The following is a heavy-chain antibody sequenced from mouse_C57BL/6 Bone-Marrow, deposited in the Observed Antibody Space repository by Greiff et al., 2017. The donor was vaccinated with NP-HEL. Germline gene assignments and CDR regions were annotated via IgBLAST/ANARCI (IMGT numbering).Heavy chain of an antibody. V-gene: IGHV1-78*01. CDR2: IYPRDGST. CDR1: GYTFTDHT. Sequence: VKVVESDAELVKPGASVKISCKASGYTFTDHTIHWMKQRPEQGLEWIGYIYPRDGSTKYNEKFKGKATLTADKSSSTAYMQLNSLTSEDSAVYFCARQLFITTVVATDYYAMDYWGQGTSVTVSS. D-gene: IGHD1-1*01. CDR3: ARQLFITTVVATDYYAMDY. J-gene: IGHJ4*01.